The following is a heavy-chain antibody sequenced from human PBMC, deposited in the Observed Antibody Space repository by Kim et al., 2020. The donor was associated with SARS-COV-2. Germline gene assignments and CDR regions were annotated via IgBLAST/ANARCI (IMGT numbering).Heavy chain of an antibody. V-gene: IGHV4-59*01. J-gene: IGHJ3*02. CDR3: ARGRGSDAFDI. CDR1: GGSISSYY. CDR2: IYYSGST. Sequence: ETLSLTCTVSGGSISSYYWSWIRQPPGKGLEWIGYIYYSGSTNYNPSLKSRVTISVDTSKNQFSLKLSSVTAADTAVYYCARGRGSDAFDIWGQGTMVTVSS. D-gene: IGHD3-16*01.